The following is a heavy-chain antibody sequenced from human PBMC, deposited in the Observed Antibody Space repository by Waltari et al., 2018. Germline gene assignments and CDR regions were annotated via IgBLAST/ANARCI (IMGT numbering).Heavy chain of an antibody. V-gene: IGHV1-2*02. CDR2: INPNSGDT. Sequence: QVQLVQSGAEVKKPGASVKVSCKPSGYTFTAYWIHWTRRDPGQGLEWGGWINPNSGDTNSAQKFQGRVIRTRDTAISTLYMELNWLTSDDTAVYYCARGPNTVNFDYWSQGTLITVSS. CDR3: ARGPNTVNFDY. J-gene: IGHJ4*02. D-gene: IGHD2-8*02. CDR1: GYTFTAYW.